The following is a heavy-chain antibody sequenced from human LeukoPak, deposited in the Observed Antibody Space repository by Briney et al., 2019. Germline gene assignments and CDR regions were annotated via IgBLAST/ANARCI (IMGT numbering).Heavy chain of an antibody. CDR1: GYTLTELS. J-gene: IGHJ6*02. Sequence: ASVKVSCKVSGYTLTELSMHWVRQAPGKGLEWMGGFDPDDGETIYAQKFQGRVTMTEDTSTDTAYMELSSLRSEDTAVYYCATVTLSYGDYGMDVWGQGTTVTVSS. D-gene: IGHD4-17*01. CDR2: FDPDDGET. V-gene: IGHV1-24*01. CDR3: ATVTLSYGDYGMDV.